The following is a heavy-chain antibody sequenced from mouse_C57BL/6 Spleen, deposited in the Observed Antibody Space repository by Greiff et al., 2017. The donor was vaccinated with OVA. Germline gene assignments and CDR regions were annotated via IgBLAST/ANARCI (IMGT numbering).Heavy chain of an antibody. J-gene: IGHJ2*01. Sequence: QVQLQQSGPELVKPGASVKISCKASGYAFSSSWMNWVKQRPGKGLEWIGRIYPGAGDTNYNGKFKGKATLTADKSSSTAYMQRSSLTSEDSAVYCCARWDNDGRSYYDDWGQGTTRTVSS. CDR1: GYAFSSSW. CDR2: IYPGAGDT. CDR3: ARWDNDGRSYYDD. V-gene: IGHV1-82*01. D-gene: IGHD1-1*01.